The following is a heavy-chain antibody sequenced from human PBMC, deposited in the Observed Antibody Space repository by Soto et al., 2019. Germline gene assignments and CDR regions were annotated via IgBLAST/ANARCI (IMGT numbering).Heavy chain of an antibody. D-gene: IGHD5-18*01. CDR3: ATDTAMARWVFDY. CDR1: GYTLTELS. CDR2: FDPEDGET. J-gene: IGHJ4*02. V-gene: IGHV1-24*01. Sequence: GASVKVSCKVSGYTLTELSMHWVRQAPGKGLEWMGGFDPEDGETIYAQKFQGRVTMTEDTSTDTAYMKLSSLRSEDTAVYYCATDTAMARWVFDYWGQGTLVTVSS.